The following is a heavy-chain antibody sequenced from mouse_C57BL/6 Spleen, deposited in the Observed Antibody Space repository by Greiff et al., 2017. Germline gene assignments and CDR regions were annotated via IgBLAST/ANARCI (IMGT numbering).Heavy chain of an antibody. Sequence: QVQLKESGAELVRPGASVTLSCKASGYTFTDYEMHWVKQTPVHGLEWIGAIDPETGGTAYNQKFKGKAILTADKSSSTAYMELRSLTSEDSAVYYCTRRYGNYVDYFDYWGQGTTLTVSS. J-gene: IGHJ2*01. D-gene: IGHD2-10*02. CDR2: IDPETGGT. CDR3: TRRYGNYVDYFDY. CDR1: GYTFTDYE. V-gene: IGHV1-15*01.